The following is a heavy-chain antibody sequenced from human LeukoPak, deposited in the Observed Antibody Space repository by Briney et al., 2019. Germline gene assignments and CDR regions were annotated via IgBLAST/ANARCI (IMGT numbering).Heavy chain of an antibody. Sequence: MTSETLSLTCTVSGYSISSGYYWGWIRQPPGKGLEWTGSIDHSGSTNYNPSLKSRVTISVDTSKNQFSLKLSSVTAADTAVYYCARGRVRLAMITFGGVLEHDAFDIWGQGTMVTVSS. D-gene: IGHD3-16*01. CDR1: GYSISSGYY. V-gene: IGHV4-38-2*02. CDR3: ARGRVRLAMITFGGVLEHDAFDI. J-gene: IGHJ3*02. CDR2: IDHSGST.